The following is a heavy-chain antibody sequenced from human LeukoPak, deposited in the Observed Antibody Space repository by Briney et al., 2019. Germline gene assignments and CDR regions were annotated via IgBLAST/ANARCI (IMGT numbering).Heavy chain of an antibody. CDR2: IYSGGNT. J-gene: IGHJ4*02. CDR1: GFIVSSNY. Sequence: GGSLRLSCAASGFIVSSNYMTWVRQAPGKGLEWVSVIYSGGNTYYADSVKGRFTISRDDSKNTMFLQMNSLRAEDTAVYYCARAPYNSGRPFDYWGQGTLVTVSS. D-gene: IGHD6-19*01. V-gene: IGHV3-53*01. CDR3: ARAPYNSGRPFDY.